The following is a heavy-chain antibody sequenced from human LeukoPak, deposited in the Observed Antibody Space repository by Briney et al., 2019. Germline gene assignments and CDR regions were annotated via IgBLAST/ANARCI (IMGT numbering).Heavy chain of an antibody. V-gene: IGHV3-23*01. J-gene: IGHJ4*02. CDR2: ISGSSGST. CDR1: GFTFSSYA. D-gene: IGHD1-26*01. CDR3: AKEKFLGAKLVNLYYFDY. Sequence: PGASLRLSCAASGFTFSSYAMSWVRQAPGKGLEWVSAISGSSGSTYYADSVKGRFTISRDNSKNTLYLQMNSLRAEDTAVYYCAKEKFLGAKLVNLYYFDYWGQGTLVTVSS.